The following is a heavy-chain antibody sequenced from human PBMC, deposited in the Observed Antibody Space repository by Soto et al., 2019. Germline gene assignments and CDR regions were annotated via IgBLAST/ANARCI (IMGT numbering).Heavy chain of an antibody. CDR2: INAGNGNT. V-gene: IGHV1-3*01. J-gene: IGHJ6*02. CDR1: GYTFASYA. CDR3: ARFRVTTTGGDYYYGMDV. D-gene: IGHD4-4*01. Sequence: GSVKLSWKASGYTFASYAMHWVRQAPGQRLEWMGWINAGNGNTKYSQKFQGRVTITRDTSASTAYMELSSLRSEDTAVYYCARFRVTTTGGDYYYGMDVWGQGTTVTVSS.